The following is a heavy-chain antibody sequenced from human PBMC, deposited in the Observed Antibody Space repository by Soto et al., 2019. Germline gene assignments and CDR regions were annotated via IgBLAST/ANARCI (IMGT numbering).Heavy chain of an antibody. CDR1: GGSIKSDV. J-gene: IGHJ3*02. D-gene: IGHD1-20*01. Sequence: SETLSLTCSVSGGSIKSDVWSWLRQPPGKGLEWIGYIYNNGGTNYSPSLMSRVTISRDTSQNHFSLTLSSVTASDTAVYYCARVITGTDVFDIWGRGTMVTVSS. CDR3: ARVITGTDVFDI. CDR2: IYNNGGT. V-gene: IGHV4-59*01.